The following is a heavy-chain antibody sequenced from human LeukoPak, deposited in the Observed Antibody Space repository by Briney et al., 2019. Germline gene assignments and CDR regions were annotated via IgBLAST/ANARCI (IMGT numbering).Heavy chain of an antibody. V-gene: IGHV3-23*01. CDR1: GFTFSSYA. J-gene: IGHJ6*02. CDR3: AKVESDNWSVDYYYGMDV. D-gene: IGHD1-20*01. Sequence: GGSLRLSCAASGFTFSSYAMSWVRQAPGKGLEWVSAISGSGGSTYYADSVKGRFTISRDNSKNTLYLQMNSLRAEDTAVYYCAKVESDNWSVDYYYGMDVWGQGTTVTVSS. CDR2: ISGSGGST.